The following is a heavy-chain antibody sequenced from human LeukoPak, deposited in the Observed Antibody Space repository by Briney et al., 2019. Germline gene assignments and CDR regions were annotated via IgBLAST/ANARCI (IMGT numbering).Heavy chain of an antibody. CDR2: ISSSGSTI. Sequence: GGSLRLSCAASGFTFSDYYMSWIRQAPGKGLEWVSYISSSGSTIYYADSVKGRFTISRDNAKNSLYLQMNSLRAEDTAVYYCAKDTDDYGDNYFDYWGQGTLVTVSS. V-gene: IGHV3-11*01. CDR3: AKDTDDYGDNYFDY. J-gene: IGHJ4*02. CDR1: GFTFSDYY. D-gene: IGHD4-17*01.